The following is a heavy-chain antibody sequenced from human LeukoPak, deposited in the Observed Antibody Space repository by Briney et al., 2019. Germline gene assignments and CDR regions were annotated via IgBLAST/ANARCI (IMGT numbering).Heavy chain of an antibody. D-gene: IGHD3-10*01. V-gene: IGHV4-61*01. CDR2: VYYSGST. Sequence: SDTQSLPCTVSGGSVRNPCYYWTWIRQPPPKEPDWIGDVYYSGSTNYSPSLQSRVTVSVDTSKNQFSLKLTSVTAADTAVYYCARVRDGSGSYYFDNWGQGTLVTVSS. CDR3: ARVRDGSGSYYFDN. CDR1: GGSVRNPCYY. J-gene: IGHJ4*02.